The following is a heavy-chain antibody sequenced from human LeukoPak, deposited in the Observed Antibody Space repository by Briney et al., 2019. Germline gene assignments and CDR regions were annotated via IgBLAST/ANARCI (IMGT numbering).Heavy chain of an antibody. CDR3: ARRLSVY. V-gene: IGHV4-34*01. Sequence: SETLSLTCAVYGGSFSGYYWTWIRQPPGKGLEWIGDISHGGTTNYTPSLKSRLTISVDTSKNQFSLNLSSVTAADTAVYYCARRLSVYWGQGTLVTVSS. CDR1: GGSFSGYY. J-gene: IGHJ4*02. CDR2: ISHGGTT.